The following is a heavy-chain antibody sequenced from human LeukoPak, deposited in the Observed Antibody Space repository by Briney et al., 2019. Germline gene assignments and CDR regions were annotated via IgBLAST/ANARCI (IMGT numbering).Heavy chain of an antibody. CDR3: AKDLPQYYDFWSGYYGGFDY. CDR2: ISGNGNNI. CDR1: GFTFEDYA. D-gene: IGHD3-3*01. V-gene: IGHV3-43*02. J-gene: IGHJ4*02. Sequence: GGSLRLSCAASGFTFEDYAVHWVRQGPGKGLEWVSLISGNGNNIYYADSVKGRFTISRDNSKNSLYLQMNSLRTEDTASYYCAKDLPQYYDFWSGYYGGFDYWGQGTLVTVSS.